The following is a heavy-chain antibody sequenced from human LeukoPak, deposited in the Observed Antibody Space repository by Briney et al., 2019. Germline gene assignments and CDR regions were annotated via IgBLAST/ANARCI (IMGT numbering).Heavy chain of an antibody. D-gene: IGHD3-22*01. J-gene: IGHJ6*03. CDR3: ARGPIVYDSSGYYQPPYYYYYYMDV. Sequence: ASVKVSCKASGYTFTSYDINWVRQATGQGLEWMGWMNPSSGNTGYAQKFQGRVTMTRNTSISTAYMELSSLRSEDTAVYYCARGPIVYDSSGYYQPPYYYYYYMDVWGKGTTVTISS. V-gene: IGHV1-8*01. CDR1: GYTFTSYD. CDR2: MNPSSGNT.